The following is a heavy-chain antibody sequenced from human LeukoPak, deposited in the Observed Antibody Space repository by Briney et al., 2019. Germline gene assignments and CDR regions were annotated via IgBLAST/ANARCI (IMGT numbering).Heavy chain of an antibody. V-gene: IGHV3-7*01. Sequence: GGCLRLSWAASGSTFSSYWMSWVRQAPGKGLEWVANIKQDGSEKYYVDSVKGRFTISRDNAKNSLYLQMNSLRAEDTAVYYCARDRGSGSYPRFRFDPWGQGTLVTVSS. D-gene: IGHD3-10*01. CDR2: IKQDGSEK. J-gene: IGHJ5*02. CDR3: ARDRGSGSYPRFRFDP. CDR1: GSTFSSYW.